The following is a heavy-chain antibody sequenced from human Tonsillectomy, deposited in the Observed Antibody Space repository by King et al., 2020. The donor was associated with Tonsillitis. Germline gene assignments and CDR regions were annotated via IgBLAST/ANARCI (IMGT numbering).Heavy chain of an antibody. Sequence: VQLVESGGGLVQPGGSLRLSCAASGFTFSNYWMTWVRQAPGKGLEWMANIKQDGNEKYYVDSVKGRFTISRDNAKNSLYLQMNSLRAEDTAVYYCARKDIPPAGRAFDIWGQGTMVTVSS. CDR3: ARKDIPPAGRAFDI. D-gene: IGHD2-2*02. CDR2: IKQDGNEK. V-gene: IGHV3-7*01. CDR1: GFTFSNYW. J-gene: IGHJ3*02.